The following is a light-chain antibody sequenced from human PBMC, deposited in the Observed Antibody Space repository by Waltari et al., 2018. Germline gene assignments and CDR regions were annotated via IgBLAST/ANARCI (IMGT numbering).Light chain of an antibody. Sequence: EVVMTQSPAALSVSPGERVTLSCKASQNIDNNLAWYQQKPGQSPRLLIHGASTRATGVPARFIGSGSGTEFTLTISSLQSEDCAVFYCQQYNRWPPLTFGGGTKVEIK. CDR3: QQYNRWPPLT. J-gene: IGKJ4*01. CDR1: QNIDNN. V-gene: IGKV3-15*01. CDR2: GAS.